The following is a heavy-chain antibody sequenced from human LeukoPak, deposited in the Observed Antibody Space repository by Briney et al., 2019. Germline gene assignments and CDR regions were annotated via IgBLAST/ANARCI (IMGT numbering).Heavy chain of an antibody. J-gene: IGHJ4*02. V-gene: IGHV1-24*01. Sequence: ASVRVSCKVSGYTLTELSMHWVRQAPGKGLEWMGGFDPEDGETIYAQKFQGRVTMTEDTSTDTAHMELSSLRSEDTAVYYCATDRQDCSSTSCLDYWGQGTLVTVSS. CDR1: GYTLTELS. D-gene: IGHD2-2*01. CDR2: FDPEDGET. CDR3: ATDRQDCSSTSCLDY.